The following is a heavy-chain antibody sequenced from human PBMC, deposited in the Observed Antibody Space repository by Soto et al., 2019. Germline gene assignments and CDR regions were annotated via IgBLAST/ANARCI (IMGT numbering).Heavy chain of an antibody. D-gene: IGHD1-26*01. CDR1: GGAISTIA. Sequence: SVKVSCKASGGAISTIAITWVRRAPGQGLEWMGAFIPSFGTAIYAQKFQGRVTISADESTSSAYMDLSSLRSDDTDVYYCTRAQFRYTGTYVAADWLDPWGQGTLVTVSS. V-gene: IGHV1-69*13. CDR3: TRAQFRYTGTYVAADWLDP. J-gene: IGHJ5*02. CDR2: FIPSFGTA.